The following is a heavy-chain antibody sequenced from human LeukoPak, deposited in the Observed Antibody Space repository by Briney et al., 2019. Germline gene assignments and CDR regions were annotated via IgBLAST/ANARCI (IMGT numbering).Heavy chain of an antibody. CDR1: GFTFNNYA. D-gene: IGHD3-9*01. V-gene: IGHV3-30*04. J-gene: IGHJ4*02. Sequence: GRSLRLSCAASGFTFNNYAMHWVRQAPGKGLEWMASVSYDGSNKFYADSVKSRLTISRDNSENTLYLQMDSLRTEDTAIFYCARSLQYFDYFYFDYWGQGTLVTVSS. CDR2: VSYDGSNK. CDR3: ARSLQYFDYFYFDY.